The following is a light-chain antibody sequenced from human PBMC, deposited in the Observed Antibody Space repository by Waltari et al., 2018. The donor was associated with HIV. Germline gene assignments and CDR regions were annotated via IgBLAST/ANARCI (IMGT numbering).Light chain of an antibody. Sequence: QSALTQPASVSGSPGQSITISCTGTTSDVGSYNLAPWYQPHPGKAPKLMIYEVSKRPSGVSNRFSGSKSGNTASLTISGLQAEDEADYYCCSYVGWSTILYVFGTGTKVTVL. CDR1: TSDVGSYNL. J-gene: IGLJ1*01. CDR3: CSYVGWSTILYV. V-gene: IGLV2-23*02. CDR2: EVS.